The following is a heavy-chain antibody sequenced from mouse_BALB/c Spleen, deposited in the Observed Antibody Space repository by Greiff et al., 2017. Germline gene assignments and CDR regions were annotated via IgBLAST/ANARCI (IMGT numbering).Heavy chain of an antibody. J-gene: IGHJ2*01. Sequence: QVQLKESGADLAKPGASVKMSCTASGYTFTSYWMHWVQQRPGQGLEWIGYINPSTGYTEYNQKFKDKSTLTADKSSNTTNMQLSSLTSEDSAVYYYARSPNFYYFDYWGQGTTLTVSS. CDR1: GYTFTSYW. CDR3: ARSPNFYYFDY. CDR2: INPSTGYT. V-gene: IGHV1-7*01. D-gene: IGHD4-1*01.